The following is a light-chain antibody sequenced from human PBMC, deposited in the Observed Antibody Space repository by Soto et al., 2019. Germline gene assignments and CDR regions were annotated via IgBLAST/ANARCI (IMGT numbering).Light chain of an antibody. Sequence: VLTQPPSVSGAPGQRVTISCTGSSSNVGAGYDVHWYQQLPGTAPKLLIYGNSNRPSGVPDRFSGSKSGTSASLAITGLQAEDEADYYCQSYDSSLSAPYVFGTGTKVTVL. CDR3: QSYDSSLSAPYV. V-gene: IGLV1-40*01. CDR1: SSNVGAGYD. J-gene: IGLJ1*01. CDR2: GNS.